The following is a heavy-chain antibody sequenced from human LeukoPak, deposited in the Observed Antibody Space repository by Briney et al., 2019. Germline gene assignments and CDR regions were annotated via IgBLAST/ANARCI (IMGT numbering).Heavy chain of an antibody. CDR2: IKQDGSEK. CDR3: AREGYDFWSGPPGGWFDP. Sequence: GGSLRLSCAASGFTFSGHWMSWVRQAPGKGLEWVANIKQDGSEKYYVDSVKGRFTISRDNAKNSLYLQMNSLRAEDTAVYYCAREGYDFWSGPPGGWFDPWGQGTLVTVSS. V-gene: IGHV3-7*01. D-gene: IGHD3-3*01. J-gene: IGHJ5*02. CDR1: GFTFSGHW.